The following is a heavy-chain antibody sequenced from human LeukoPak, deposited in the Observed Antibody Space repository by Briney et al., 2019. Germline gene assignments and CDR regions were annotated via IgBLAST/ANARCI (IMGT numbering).Heavy chain of an antibody. Sequence: SETLSLTCTVSGGSIRSYYWSWIRQPAGKGLEWIGRIYTSGSTNYNPSLKSRVTMSVDTSKNQFSLKLSSVTAADTAVYYCARSTYYYDSSGYYFGYYFDYWGQGTLVTVSS. J-gene: IGHJ4*02. D-gene: IGHD3-22*01. CDR1: GGSIRSYY. CDR3: ARSTYYYDSSGYYFGYYFDY. V-gene: IGHV4-4*07. CDR2: IYTSGST.